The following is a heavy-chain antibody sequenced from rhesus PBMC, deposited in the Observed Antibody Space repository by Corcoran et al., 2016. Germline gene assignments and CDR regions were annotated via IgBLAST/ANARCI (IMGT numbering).Heavy chain of an antibody. J-gene: IGHJ6*01. D-gene: IGHD1-26*01. CDR2: VYGIGGNT. V-gene: IGHV4-93*01. CDR1: GGSISSTNW. Sequence: QVLLQESGPTVVVPSETLSLTCTVSGGSISSTNWWTWIRQSPGKGLEWIGGVYGIGGNTEYHPSLKSRVTISQDTSRNQFSLKMTSVTAADTAVFYCARGNYVNALDSWGQGVVVTVS. CDR3: ARGNYVNALDS.